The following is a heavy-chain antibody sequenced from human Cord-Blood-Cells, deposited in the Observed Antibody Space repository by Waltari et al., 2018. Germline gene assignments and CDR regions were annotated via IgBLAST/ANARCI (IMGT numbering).Heavy chain of an antibody. J-gene: IGHJ4*02. CDR2: MNHDESK. D-gene: IGHD4-17*01. CDR1: GESFSGDY. V-gene: IGHV4-34*01. Sequence: VQLQQRRAGLLNPSETLSLTCSAHGESFSGDYCSSIRQPPGKGLEWIGEMNHDESKHYNTSLKSRVTISVDTSKNQLSLKMTSVDAVDTAVYYCARVRNRSYGSGLDYWGQGTLVTVSS. CDR3: ARVRNRSYGSGLDY.